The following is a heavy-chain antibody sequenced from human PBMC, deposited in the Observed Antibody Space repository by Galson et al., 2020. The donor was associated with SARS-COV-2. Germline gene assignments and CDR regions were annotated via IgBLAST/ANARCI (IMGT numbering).Heavy chain of an antibody. CDR1: GFTVSSNY. V-gene: IGHV3-53*01. Sequence: QLGESLKISCAASGFTVSSNYMSWVRQAPGKGLEWVSVIYSDGSTHYADSVKGRFTISRDNSKNTMDLQMNSLRAEDTAVYYCARERELYFFDYWGQGTLVTVSS. D-gene: IGHD1-7*01. J-gene: IGHJ4*02. CDR2: IYSDGST. CDR3: ARERELYFFDY.